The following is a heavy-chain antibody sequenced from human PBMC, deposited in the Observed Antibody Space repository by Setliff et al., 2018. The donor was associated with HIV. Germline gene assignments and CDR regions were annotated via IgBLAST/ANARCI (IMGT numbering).Heavy chain of an antibody. V-gene: IGHV3-15*01. CDR1: EFTFSNAW. CDR3: TTGVSGSYYAFDI. CDR2: IKSKSDGGTT. D-gene: IGHD1-26*01. Sequence: PGESLKISCAASEFTFSNAWMSWVRQAPGKGLEWVGRIKSKSDGGTTDYATPVKGRFTISRDDSKNTLFLQMNSLKTEDAAVYYCTTGVSGSYYAFDIWGQGTMVTVSS. J-gene: IGHJ3*02.